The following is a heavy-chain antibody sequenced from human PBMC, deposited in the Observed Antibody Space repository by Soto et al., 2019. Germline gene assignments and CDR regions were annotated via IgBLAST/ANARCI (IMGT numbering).Heavy chain of an antibody. CDR2: IIPIFGTA. CDR3: ARAVQKEYYYDSCGYRFDY. CDR1: GGTFSSYA. V-gene: IGHV1-69*13. J-gene: IGHJ4*02. D-gene: IGHD3-22*01. Sequence: ASVKVSCKASGGTFSSYAISWVRQAPGQGLEWMGGIIPIFGTANYAQKFQGRVTITADESTGTAYMELSSLRSEDTAVYYCARAVQKEYYYDSCGYRFDYWGQGALVTVSS.